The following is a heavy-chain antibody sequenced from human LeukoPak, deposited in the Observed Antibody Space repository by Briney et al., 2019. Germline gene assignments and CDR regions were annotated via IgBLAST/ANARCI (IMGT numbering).Heavy chain of an antibody. CDR1: GYTFTSYD. CDR2: MNPNSGNT. J-gene: IGHJ4*02. Sequence: AASVKVSCKASGYTFTSYDINWVRQAPGQGLEWMGWMNPNSGNTGYAQKFQGRVTMTRNTSISTAYMELSSLRSEDTAVYYCARGPRRSSSWYVYWGQGTLVTVSP. D-gene: IGHD6-13*01. CDR3: ARGPRRSSSWYVY. V-gene: IGHV1-8*01.